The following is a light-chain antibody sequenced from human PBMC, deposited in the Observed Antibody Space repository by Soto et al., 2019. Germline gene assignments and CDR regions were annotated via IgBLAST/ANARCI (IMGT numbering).Light chain of an antibody. V-gene: IGLV1-40*01. CDR3: QSYDSSLSGFWV. CDR2: GND. CDR1: SCNIGAGYD. J-gene: IGLJ3*02. Sequence: QSVLTQPPSVSGAPGQRVTISCTGSSCNIGAGYDVHWYQQFSGTSPKLLIYGNDNRPSGVPDRFSGSKSGTSDSLAITGLLAEDEADYYCQSYDSSLSGFWVFGGGTKLTVL.